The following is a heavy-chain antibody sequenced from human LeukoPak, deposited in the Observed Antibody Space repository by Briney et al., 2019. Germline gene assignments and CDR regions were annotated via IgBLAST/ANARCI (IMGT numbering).Heavy chain of an antibody. J-gene: IGHJ4*02. V-gene: IGHV4-4*07. CDR2: IYTSGST. D-gene: IGHD4-23*01. Sequence: SETLSLTCTVSGGSISSYYWSWIRQPAGKGLEWIGRIYTSGSTNYNPSLKSRVTMSVDTSKNQFSLKLSSVTAADTAVYYCARAGVGTFAGLYYFGYWGQGTLVTVSS. CDR1: GGSISSYY. CDR3: ARAGVGTFAGLYYFGY.